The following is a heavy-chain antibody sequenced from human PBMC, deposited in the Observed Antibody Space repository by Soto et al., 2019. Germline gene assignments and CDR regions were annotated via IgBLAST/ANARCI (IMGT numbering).Heavy chain of an antibody. CDR3: TTDRYSSSSLWGGGRGYRGYDFGY. D-gene: IGHD5-12*01. Sequence: AGGSLRLSCAASGFTFSNAWMSWVRQAPGKGLEWVGRIKSKTDGGTTDYAAPVKGRFTISRDDSKNTLYLQMNSLKTEDTAVYYCTTDRYSSSSLWGGGRGYRGYDFGYWGQGTLVTVSS. V-gene: IGHV3-15*01. CDR2: IKSKTDGGTT. CDR1: GFTFSNAW. J-gene: IGHJ4*02.